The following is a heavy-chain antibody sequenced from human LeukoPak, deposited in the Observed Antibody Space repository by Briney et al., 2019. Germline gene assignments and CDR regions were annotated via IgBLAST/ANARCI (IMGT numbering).Heavy chain of an antibody. Sequence: GGALRLSCGGSGFNFKNYGIHWVRQAPGRGLEWVAGMSYDGGHIYYGDSVKGRFTISRDNSKDTAYVEMNSLRPADTAVYYCAKGCSSTSCAKEFDSWGQGILVTVPS. J-gene: IGHJ4*02. CDR2: MSYDGGHI. CDR3: AKGCSSTSCAKEFDS. V-gene: IGHV3-30*18. CDR1: GFNFKNYG. D-gene: IGHD2-2*01.